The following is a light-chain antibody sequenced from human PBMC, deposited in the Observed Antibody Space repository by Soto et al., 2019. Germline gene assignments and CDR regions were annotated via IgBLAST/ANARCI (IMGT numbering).Light chain of an antibody. CDR2: GAS. Sequence: ESVSKQSPGTLSLSPGERATLSCRASQSVSSSYLAWYQQKPGQAPRLLIYGASSRATGIPDRFSGSGSGTDFTLTISRLEPEDFAVYYCQQYGSSPPITFGQGTRLEIK. CDR3: QQYGSSPPIT. V-gene: IGKV3-20*01. J-gene: IGKJ5*01. CDR1: QSVSSSY.